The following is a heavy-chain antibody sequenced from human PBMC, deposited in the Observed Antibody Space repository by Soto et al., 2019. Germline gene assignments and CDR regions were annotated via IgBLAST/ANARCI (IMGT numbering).Heavy chain of an antibody. D-gene: IGHD3-10*01. CDR3: ARAIGYYGSGSHYYYYYGMDV. J-gene: IGHJ6*02. CDR2: INPSGGST. Sequence: ASVKVSCKASGYTFTSYYMHWVRQAPGQGLEWMGIINPSGGSTSYAQKFQGRVTMTRDTSKNQFSLKLSSVTAADTAVYYCARAIGYYGSGSHYYYYYGMDVWGQGTTVTVSS. CDR1: GYTFTSYY. V-gene: IGHV1-46*01.